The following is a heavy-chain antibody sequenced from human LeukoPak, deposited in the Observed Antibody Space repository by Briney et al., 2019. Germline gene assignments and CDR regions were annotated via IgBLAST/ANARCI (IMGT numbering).Heavy chain of an antibody. Sequence: ASVKVSCKASGYTFTSYYMHWVRQAPGQGLEWMGIISPSGGSTSYAQTFQGRVAMTRDTSTNTVYMELSSLRSEDTAVYYCARAGGITIFAVVTAPYYQYYGLDVWGQGTTVTVSS. D-gene: IGHD3-3*01. J-gene: IGHJ6*02. CDR2: ISPSGGST. CDR3: ARAGGITIFAVVTAPYYQYYGLDV. CDR1: GYTFTSYY. V-gene: IGHV1-46*01.